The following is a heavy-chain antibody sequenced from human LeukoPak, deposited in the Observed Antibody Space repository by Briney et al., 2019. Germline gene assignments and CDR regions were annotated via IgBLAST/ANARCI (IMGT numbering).Heavy chain of an antibody. D-gene: IGHD3-10*01. Sequence: GGSLRLSCAASGFTFSSYWMSWVRQAPGKGLEWVANIKQDGSEKYYVDSVKGRFTISRDNAKNSLYLQMNSLRAEDTALYYCAKENYYGSGSYAYWGQGTLVTVSS. J-gene: IGHJ4*02. CDR3: AKENYYGSGSYAY. CDR1: GFTFSSYW. CDR2: IKQDGSEK. V-gene: IGHV3-7*03.